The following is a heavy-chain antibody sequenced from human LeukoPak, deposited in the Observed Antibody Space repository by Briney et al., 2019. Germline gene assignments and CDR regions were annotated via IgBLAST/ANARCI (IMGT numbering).Heavy chain of an antibody. Sequence: GGSLTLSCAVSGFTFSSVSMYWVWHRPEPGLGWVSPICIISSYIYYADSVKGRFTISRDNAKNSLYLQMNNLRAEDTAVYYCAREPAEDIVVVPAAKSVMDVWGQGTTVTVSS. CDR3: AREPAEDIVVVPAAKSVMDV. CDR2: ICIISSYI. V-gene: IGHV3-21*01. J-gene: IGHJ6*02. CDR1: GFTFSSVS. D-gene: IGHD2-2*01.